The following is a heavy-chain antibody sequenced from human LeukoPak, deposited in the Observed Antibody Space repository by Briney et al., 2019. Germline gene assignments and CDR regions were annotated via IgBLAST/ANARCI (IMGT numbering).Heavy chain of an antibody. CDR1: GYTFTGYY. D-gene: IGHD3-22*01. J-gene: IGHJ4*02. V-gene: IGHV1-69*13. Sequence: SVKVSCKASGYTFTGYYMHWVRQAPGQGLEWMGGIIPIFGTANYAQKFQGRVTITADESTSTAYMELSSLRSEDTAVYYCARDVGYYYDSSGYYLYWGQGTLVTVSS. CDR2: IIPIFGTA. CDR3: ARDVGYYYDSSGYYLY.